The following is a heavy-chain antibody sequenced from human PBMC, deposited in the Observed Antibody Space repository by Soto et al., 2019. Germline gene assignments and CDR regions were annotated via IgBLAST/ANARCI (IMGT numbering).Heavy chain of an antibody. J-gene: IGHJ4*02. D-gene: IGHD3-3*01. CDR1: GGSISSSSYY. CDR3: ARHHLLFLEWLFPDGNFDY. V-gene: IGHV4-39*01. CDR2: IYYSGST. Sequence: SETLSLTCTVSGGSISSSSYYWGWIRQPPGKGLEWIGSIYYSGSTYYNPSLKSRVTISVDTSKNQFSLKLSSVTAADTAVYYCARHHLLFLEWLFPDGNFDYWGKGTLVTVSS.